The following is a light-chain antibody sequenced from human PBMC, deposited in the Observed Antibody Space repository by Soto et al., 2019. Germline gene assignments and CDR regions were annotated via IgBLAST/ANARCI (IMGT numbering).Light chain of an antibody. Sequence: QSALTQPRSVSGSPGQSVTISCTGTSSDVGAYNYVSWYQQHPGKVPKLMIYDVSKRPSGVPDRFSGSKSGNAASLTISGLRAEDEAEYYCCLYPGGYTPYVFEMGPKATV. CDR2: DVS. CDR1: SSDVGAYNY. J-gene: IGLJ1*01. CDR3: CLYPGGYTPYV. V-gene: IGLV2-11*01.